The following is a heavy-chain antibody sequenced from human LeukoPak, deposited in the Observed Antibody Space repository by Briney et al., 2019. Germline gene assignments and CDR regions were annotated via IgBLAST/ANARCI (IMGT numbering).Heavy chain of an antibody. CDR3: AKSIAVAFYS. D-gene: IGHD6-19*01. J-gene: IGHJ4*02. CDR2: ISSSGSTI. CDR1: GFTFSSYE. V-gene: IGHV3-48*03. Sequence: GGSLRLSCAASGFTFSSYEMNWVRQAPGKGLEWVSYISSSGSTIYYADSVKGRFTISRDNSKNTLYLQMNSLRAEDTAVYYCAKSIAVAFYSWGQGTLVTVSS.